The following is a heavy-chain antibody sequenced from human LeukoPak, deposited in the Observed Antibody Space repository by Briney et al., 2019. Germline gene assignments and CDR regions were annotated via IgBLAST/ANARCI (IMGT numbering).Heavy chain of an antibody. J-gene: IGHJ5*02. CDR3: TREARVGNWFDP. D-gene: IGHD2-2*01. Sequence: ASVKVSCKASGYTFRGNYIHWLRQAPGQGLEWMGWIDANNGDTKSAQKFQGRVTMSRDTSISTAYMDLSSLSPDDAAVYYCTREARVGNWFDPWGQGTQVTVSS. CDR2: IDANNGDT. V-gene: IGHV1-2*02. CDR1: GYTFRGNY.